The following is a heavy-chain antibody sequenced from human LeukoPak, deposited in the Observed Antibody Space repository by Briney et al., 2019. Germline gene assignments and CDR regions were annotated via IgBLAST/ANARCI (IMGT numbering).Heavy chain of an antibody. CDR2: IYYSGST. V-gene: IGHV4-39*07. D-gene: IGHD5-24*01. Sequence: SETLSLTCTVSGGSISSSSYYWGWIRQPPGKGLEWIGSIYYSGSTYYNPSLKSRVTISVDTSKNQFSLKLSPVTAADTAVYYCARGGDGYNFNFDYWGQGTLVTVSS. CDR3: ARGGDGYNFNFDY. J-gene: IGHJ4*02. CDR1: GGSISSSSYY.